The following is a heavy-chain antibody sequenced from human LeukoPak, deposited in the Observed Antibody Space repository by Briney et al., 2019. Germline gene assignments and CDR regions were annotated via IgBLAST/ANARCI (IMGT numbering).Heavy chain of an antibody. V-gene: IGHV4-61*02. CDR1: GGSFSSGSYY. Sequence: SQTLSLTCTASGGSFSSGSYYWSWIRQPAGKGLEWIGRIYTSGSTNYNPSLKSRVTISVDTSKNQFSLKLSSVTAADTAVYYCASSTVVNLLGPENFQHWGQGTLVTVSS. J-gene: IGHJ1*01. CDR3: ASSTVVNLLGPENFQH. D-gene: IGHD4-23*01. CDR2: IYTSGST.